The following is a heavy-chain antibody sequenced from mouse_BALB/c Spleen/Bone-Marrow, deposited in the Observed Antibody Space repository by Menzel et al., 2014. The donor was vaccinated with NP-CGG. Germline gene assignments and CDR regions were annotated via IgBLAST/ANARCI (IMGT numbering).Heavy chain of an antibody. V-gene: IGHV5-12-2*01. D-gene: IGHD3-1*01. J-gene: IGHJ4*01. Sequence: EVQLQESGRGLVQPGGSLKLSCAASGFTFSSYTVSWVRQTPEKRLEWVAYISNGGGSTYYPDTVKGRFTISRDNAKNTLYLQMSMLKSEDTAMYYCSRQLGLRWSMDYWGQGTSVTVSS. CDR1: GFTFSSYT. CDR3: SRQLGLRWSMDY. CDR2: ISNGGGST.